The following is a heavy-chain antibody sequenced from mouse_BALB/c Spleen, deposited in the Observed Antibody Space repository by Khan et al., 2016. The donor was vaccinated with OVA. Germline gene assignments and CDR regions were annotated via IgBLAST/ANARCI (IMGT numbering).Heavy chain of an antibody. CDR2: MFPGDGST. D-gene: IGHD2-14*01. CDR3: ARGGYGGFAY. V-gene: IGHV1-85*01. Sequence: QVQLQQSGAELVKPGASVKLSCKASGYPFTSYDINWVRQRPEQGLEWIGWMFPGDGSTKSNENFKRKATLTTDKSSSTAYMQLSRLTSEDSGAYFCARGGYGGFAYWGQGTLVTVSA. J-gene: IGHJ3*01. CDR1: GYPFTSYD.